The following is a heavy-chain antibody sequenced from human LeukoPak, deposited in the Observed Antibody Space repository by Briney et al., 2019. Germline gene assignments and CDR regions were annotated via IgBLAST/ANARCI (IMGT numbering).Heavy chain of an antibody. V-gene: IGHV4-4*08. D-gene: IGHD6-13*01. Sequence: NPSETLSLTCTVSGGSISSYYWSWIRQPPGKGVEWIGDIYHSGITNYNPSLKSRVTISVDTSKNQFSLKLSSVTAADTAVYYCAGGYSSSWSDAFDIWGQGTMVTVSS. CDR3: AGGYSSSWSDAFDI. CDR2: IYHSGIT. J-gene: IGHJ3*02. CDR1: GGSISSYY.